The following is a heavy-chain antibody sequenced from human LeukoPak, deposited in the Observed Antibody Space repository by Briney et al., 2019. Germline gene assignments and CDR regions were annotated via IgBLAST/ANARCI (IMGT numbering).Heavy chain of an antibody. J-gene: IGHJ5*02. CDR3: ARDCSGGSCYSGSGFDP. D-gene: IGHD2-15*01. CDR1: GYTFTSYA. V-gene: IGHV1-69*13. CDR2: IIPIFGTA. Sequence: SVKVSCKASGYTFTSYAISWVRQAPGQGLEWMGGIIPIFGTANYAQKFQGRVTITADESTSTAYMELSSLRSEDTAVYYCARDCSGGSCYSGSGFDPWGQGTLVTVSS.